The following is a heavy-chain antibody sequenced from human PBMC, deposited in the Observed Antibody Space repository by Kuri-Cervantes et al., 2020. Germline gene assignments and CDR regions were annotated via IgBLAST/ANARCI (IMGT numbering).Heavy chain of an antibody. CDR2: IVVGSGNT. CDR1: GLTFTSSA. CDR3: AVRTCGWYGEGYCFDY. J-gene: IGHJ4*02. Sequence: SVKVSCKASGLTFTSSAVQWVRQARGQRLEWIGWIVVGSGNTNYAQKLQGRVTMTTDTSTSTAYMELRSLRSDDTAVYYCAVRTCGWYGEGYCFDYWGQGTLVTVSS. V-gene: IGHV1-58*01. D-gene: IGHD6-19*01.